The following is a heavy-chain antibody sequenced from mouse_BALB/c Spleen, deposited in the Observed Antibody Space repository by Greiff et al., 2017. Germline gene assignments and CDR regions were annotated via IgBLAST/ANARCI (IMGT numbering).Heavy chain of an antibody. J-gene: IGHJ4*01. D-gene: IGHD2-10*02. CDR2: INPYNGAT. CDR1: GYSFTGYY. V-gene: IGHV1-31*01. Sequence: VQLQQSGAELVRPGSSVKISCKASGYSFTGYYMHWVKQSHVKSLEWIGRINPYNGATSYNQNFKDKASLTVDKSSSTAYMELHSLTSEDSAVYYCARDGYGKGAMDYGGQGTSVTVSS. CDR3: ARDGYGKGAMDY.